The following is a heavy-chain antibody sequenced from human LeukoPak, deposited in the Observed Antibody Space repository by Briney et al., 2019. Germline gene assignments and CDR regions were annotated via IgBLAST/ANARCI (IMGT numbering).Heavy chain of an antibody. J-gene: IGHJ4*02. Sequence: PGRSLRLSCAASGFTFSSYGMHWVRQAPGKGLEWVAVLWYDGSNKYYADSVKGRFTISRDNSKNTLYLQMNSLRAEDTAVYYCAKESVELPYFDYWGQGTLVTVSS. V-gene: IGHV3-33*06. CDR3: AKESVELPYFDY. CDR1: GFTFSSYG. CDR2: LWYDGSNK. D-gene: IGHD1-26*01.